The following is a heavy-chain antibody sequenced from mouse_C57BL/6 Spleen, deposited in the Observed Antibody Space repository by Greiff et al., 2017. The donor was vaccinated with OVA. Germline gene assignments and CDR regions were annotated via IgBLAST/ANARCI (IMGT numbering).Heavy chain of an antibody. CDR3: ATYYYGSSYGAMDY. Sequence: VQLVESGPGLVQPSQSLSITCTVSGFSLTSYGVHWVRQSPGKGLEWLGVIWSGGSTDYNAAFISRLSISKDNSKSQVFFKMNSLQADDTAIYYCATYYYGSSYGAMDYWGQGTSVTVSS. D-gene: IGHD1-1*01. V-gene: IGHV2-2*01. CDR2: IWSGGST. CDR1: GFSLTSYG. J-gene: IGHJ4*01.